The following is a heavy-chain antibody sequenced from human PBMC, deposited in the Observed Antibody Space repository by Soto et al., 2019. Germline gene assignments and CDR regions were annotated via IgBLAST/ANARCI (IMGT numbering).Heavy chain of an antibody. J-gene: IGHJ6*02. V-gene: IGHV1-69*06. CDR1: GGTFSSYA. D-gene: IGHD2-15*01. CDR3: ARDLVVVAATHYYYGMDV. CDR2: IIPIFGTA. Sequence: SVKVSCKASGGTFSSYAISWVRQAPGQGLEWMGGIIPIFGTANYAQKFQGRVTITADKSTSTAYMELSSLRSEDTAVYYCARDLVVVAATHYYYGMDVWGQGTTVTVSS.